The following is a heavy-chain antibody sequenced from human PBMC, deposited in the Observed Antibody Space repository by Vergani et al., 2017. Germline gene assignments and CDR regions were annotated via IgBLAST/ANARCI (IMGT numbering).Heavy chain of an antibody. D-gene: IGHD1-20*01. V-gene: IGHV1-2*04. Sequence: QVQLVQSGAEVKKPGASVKVSCKASGYTFTGYYMHWVRQAPGQGLEWMGWINPNSGGTNYAQKFQGWVTMTRDTSISTAYMELRSLRSDDTAVYYCARDSITGTPNWFDPWGQGTLVTVSS. CDR2: INPNSGGT. J-gene: IGHJ5*02. CDR1: GYTFTGYY. CDR3: ARDSITGTPNWFDP.